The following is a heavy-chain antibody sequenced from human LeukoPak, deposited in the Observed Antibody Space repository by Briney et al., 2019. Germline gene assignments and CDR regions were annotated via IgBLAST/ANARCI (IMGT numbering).Heavy chain of an antibody. V-gene: IGHV3-23*01. CDR1: GFTFSSYA. J-gene: IGHJ4*02. Sequence: GGSLRLSCAASGFTFSSYAMSWVRQAPGKGLEWVSAISGSGGSTYYADSVKGRFTISRDDSKNTLYLQMNSLRAEDTAVYHCAKDLGRSARFDYWGQGTLVTVSS. CDR3: AKDLGRSARFDY. CDR2: ISGSGGST.